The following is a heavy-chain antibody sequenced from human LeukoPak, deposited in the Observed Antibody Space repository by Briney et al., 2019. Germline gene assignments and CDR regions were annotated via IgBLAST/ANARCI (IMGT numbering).Heavy chain of an antibody. Sequence: PGGSLRLSCVASGFSFSSHEMNWVRQAPGKGLEWVSYISSTNSIYYADSVKGRFTVSRDNAKNSLYLQMNSVRAEDTATYYCASSAAGIYGYWGQGTLVTVSS. J-gene: IGHJ4*02. CDR3: ASSAAGIYGY. V-gene: IGHV3-48*03. CDR1: GFSFSSHE. CDR2: ISSTNSI. D-gene: IGHD6-13*01.